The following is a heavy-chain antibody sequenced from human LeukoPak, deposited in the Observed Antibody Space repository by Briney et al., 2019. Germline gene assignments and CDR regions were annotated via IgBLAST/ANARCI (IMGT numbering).Heavy chain of an antibody. CDR3: ARLPFDTAMDY. CDR1: GFTFTSYS. CDR2: IYYSGST. V-gene: IGHV4-31*02. J-gene: IGHJ4*02. D-gene: IGHD5-18*01. Sequence: LRLSCAASGFTFTSYSMNWIRQHPGKGLEWIGYIYYSGSTYYNPSLKSRVTISVDTSKNQFSLKLSSVTAADTAVYYCARLPFDTAMDYWGQGTLVTVST.